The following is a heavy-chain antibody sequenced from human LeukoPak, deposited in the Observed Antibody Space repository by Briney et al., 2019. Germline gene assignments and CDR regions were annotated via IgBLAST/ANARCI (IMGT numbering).Heavy chain of an antibody. D-gene: IGHD5-18*01. Sequence: GGSLRLSCAASGFTFSSYRMNWVRQAPGKGLEWVSSINSNSSYIYYVDSVKGRFTISRDNAKNSLYLQMNSLRAEDTAVYYCARDNTAMAPDYWGQGTLVTVSS. V-gene: IGHV3-21*01. CDR1: GFTFSSYR. CDR3: ARDNTAMAPDY. J-gene: IGHJ4*02. CDR2: INSNSSYI.